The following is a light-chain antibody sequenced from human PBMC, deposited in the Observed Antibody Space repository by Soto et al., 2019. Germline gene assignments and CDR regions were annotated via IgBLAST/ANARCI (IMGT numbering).Light chain of an antibody. CDR2: GAS. CDR3: QHFGGTTFT. Sequence: EIVLTQSPGTLSLSPGERATLSCRASQNVGSRYLAWYQQRPGQTPSLLIYGASTRATGIPDRFSGSGSGTHFTLTISRLEPGDFAVYYCQHFGGTTFTFGQGTRLEIK. CDR1: QNVGSRY. J-gene: IGKJ5*01. V-gene: IGKV3-20*01.